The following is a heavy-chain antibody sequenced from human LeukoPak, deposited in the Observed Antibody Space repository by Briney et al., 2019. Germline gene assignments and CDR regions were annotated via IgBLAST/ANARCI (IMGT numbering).Heavy chain of an antibody. J-gene: IGHJ4*02. Sequence: SETPSLTCAVYGGSFSGYYWSWIRQPPGKGLEWIGEINHSGSTNYNPSLKSRVTISVDTSKNQFSLKLSSVTAADTAIYYCATSPYTAEAGLRQANFLRSSQNRVFDYWGQGTLVTVSS. D-gene: IGHD6-19*01. V-gene: IGHV4-34*01. CDR2: INHSGST. CDR1: GGSFSGYY. CDR3: ATSPYTAEAGLRQANFLRSSQNRVFDY.